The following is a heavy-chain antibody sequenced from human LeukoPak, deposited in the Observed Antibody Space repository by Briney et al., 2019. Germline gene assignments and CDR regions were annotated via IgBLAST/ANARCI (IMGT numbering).Heavy chain of an antibody. CDR3: ARDPSDDRGLDY. CDR2: TYYRSKWYY. D-gene: IGHD3-16*01. V-gene: IGHV6-1*01. J-gene: IGHJ4*02. CDR1: GDSVSSNTAA. Sequence: SPTLSLTCAISGDSVSSNTAAWYWLRQSPSRGLEWLGRTYYRSKWYYEYAVAVRSRITINADTSKNQFSLQLNSVTPEDTAVYYCARDPSDDRGLDYWGQETLVTVSS.